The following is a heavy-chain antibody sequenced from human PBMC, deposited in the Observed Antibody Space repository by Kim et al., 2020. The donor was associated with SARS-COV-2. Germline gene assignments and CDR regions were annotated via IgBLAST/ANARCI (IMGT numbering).Heavy chain of an antibody. CDR1: GYTFTGYY. J-gene: IGHJ6*02. Sequence: ASVKVSCKASGYTFTGYYMHWVRQAPGQGLEWMGRINPNSGGTNYAQKFQGRATMTRDTSISTAYMELSRLRSDDTAVYYCARDSTHSSSWYNYYYGMDVWGQGTTVTVSS. CDR2: INPNSGGT. D-gene: IGHD6-13*01. V-gene: IGHV1-2*06. CDR3: ARDSTHSSSWYNYYYGMDV.